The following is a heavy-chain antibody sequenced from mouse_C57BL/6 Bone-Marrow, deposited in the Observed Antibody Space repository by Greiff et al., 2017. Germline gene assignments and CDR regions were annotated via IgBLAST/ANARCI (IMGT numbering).Heavy chain of an antibody. CDR2: ISSGGSYT. CDR1: GFTFRSYG. V-gene: IGHV5-6*01. CDR3: ARRDDYDDYYAMDY. J-gene: IGHJ4*01. D-gene: IGHD2-4*01. Sequence: DVQLQESGGDLVKPGGSLKLSCAASGFTFRSYGMSWVRQTPDKRLEWVATISSGGSYTYYPASVKGRFTISRDNAKNTLYLQMSRLKSEDTAMYDCARRDDYDDYYAMDYWGQGTSVTVSA.